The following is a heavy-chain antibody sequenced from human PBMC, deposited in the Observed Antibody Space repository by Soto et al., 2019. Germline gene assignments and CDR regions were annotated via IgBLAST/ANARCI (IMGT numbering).Heavy chain of an antibody. CDR3: ARDDAFGNENAFDL. D-gene: IGHD1-1*01. J-gene: IGHJ3*01. CDR2: ISPK. Sequence: GGSLRLSCAVSGFSFRTYRFHWVRQPPGKGLEWVAVISPKGHSDSVEGRFTISRDNSKGTLYLQMNNLRAEDTAVYYCARDDAFGNENAFDLWGQGTMVTFSS. V-gene: IGHV3-33*01. CDR1: GFSFRTYR.